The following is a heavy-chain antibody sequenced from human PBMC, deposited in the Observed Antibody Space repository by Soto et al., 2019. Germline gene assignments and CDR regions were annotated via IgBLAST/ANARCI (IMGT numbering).Heavy chain of an antibody. D-gene: IGHD1-26*01. V-gene: IGHV4-59*08. CDR2: IYYSGST. J-gene: IGHJ4*02. Sequence: QVQLQESGPGLVKPSETLSLTCTVSGGSISSYYWSWIRQPPGKGLEWIGYIYYSGSTNYNPSLKSRVTISVDTSKNQFSLKLSSVTAADTAVYYCARRSYSGGYLFDYWGQGTLVTVSS. CDR1: GGSISSYY. CDR3: ARRSYSGGYLFDY.